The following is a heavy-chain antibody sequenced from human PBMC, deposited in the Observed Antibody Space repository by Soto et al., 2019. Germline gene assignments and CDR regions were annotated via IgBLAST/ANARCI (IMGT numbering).Heavy chain of an antibody. CDR3: ARGIRNYYGVDV. CDR1: GYTFTSYD. J-gene: IGHJ6*02. V-gene: IGHV3-74*01. CDR2: IKGDGSST. Sequence: GASVKVSCKASGYTFTSYDINWVRQAPGTGLEWVSRIKGDGSSTSYADSVKGRFTISRDNAKNTLYVQMNSLGAEDTAVYWCARGIRNYYGVDVWGQGTTVTVSS.